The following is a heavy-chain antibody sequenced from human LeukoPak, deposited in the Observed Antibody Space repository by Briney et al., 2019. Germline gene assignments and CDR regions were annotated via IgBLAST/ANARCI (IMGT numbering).Heavy chain of an antibody. Sequence: GGSLRLSCAASGFTFSSYGMSWVRQAPGKGLEWVSAISGSGSSTYYADSVKGRFTISRDNSKNTLYMQMNSLRAEDAAVYYCAKLNDNYYYYGMDVWGQGTTVTVSS. V-gene: IGHV3-23*01. CDR1: GFTFSSYG. CDR2: ISGSGSST. J-gene: IGHJ6*02. CDR3: AKLNDNYYYYGMDV. D-gene: IGHD1-1*01.